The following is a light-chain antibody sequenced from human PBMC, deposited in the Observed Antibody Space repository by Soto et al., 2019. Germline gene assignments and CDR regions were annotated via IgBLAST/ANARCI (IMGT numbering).Light chain of an antibody. J-gene: IGLJ1*01. V-gene: IGLV2-23*02. CDR3: CSSAGSGTYV. CDR1: SSDVGSDDL. Sequence: QSVLTQPASVSGSPGQSITISCTGTSSDVGSDDLVSWFQQHPGKAPKRIIYDVYKRPSGVSNRFSGSKSGNTASLTISGLQAEDEADYYCCSSAGSGTYVFGSGTKLTVL. CDR2: DVY.